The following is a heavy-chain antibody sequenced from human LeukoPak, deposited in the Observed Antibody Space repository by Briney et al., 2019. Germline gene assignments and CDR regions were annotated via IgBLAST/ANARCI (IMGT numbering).Heavy chain of an antibody. CDR3: AKDVPYYYDSRGYFQH. CDR1: GFTFRTYA. V-gene: IGHV3-23*01. Sequence: GGSLRLSCTGSGFTFRTYAFSWVRQAPGKGLEWVSAISGSGGSTYYADSVKGRFTISRDNSKNTLYLQMNSLRAEDTAVYYCAKDVPYYYDSRGYFQHWGQGTLVTVSS. D-gene: IGHD3-22*01. CDR2: ISGSGGST. J-gene: IGHJ1*01.